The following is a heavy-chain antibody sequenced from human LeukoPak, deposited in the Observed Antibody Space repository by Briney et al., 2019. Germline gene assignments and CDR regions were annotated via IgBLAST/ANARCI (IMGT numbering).Heavy chain of an antibody. CDR2: IYYRFKWYN. D-gene: IGHD3-9*01. Sequence: SQTLSLTCALSGDSLSSNSAAWNSIRQSPSSGLEWLGRIYYRFKWYNDYAVSVKSRITINPDTSKNQFSLQLNSVTPEDTAVYYCARETEYYDILTGLFDYWGQGTLVTVSS. V-gene: IGHV6-1*01. CDR1: GDSLSSNSAA. CDR3: ARETEYYDILTGLFDY. J-gene: IGHJ4*02.